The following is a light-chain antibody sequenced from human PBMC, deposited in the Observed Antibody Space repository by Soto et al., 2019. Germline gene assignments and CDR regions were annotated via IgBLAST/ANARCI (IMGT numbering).Light chain of an antibody. V-gene: IGKV1-5*03. CDR2: KAS. Sequence: DIQMTQSPSTLSASVGDRVTITCRASQSISSWLAWYQQKPGKAPNLLVYKASSLESGVPSRFSGSGSGTEFTLTISSLQPDDFATYYCQQYNSYWVTFGQGTRLEIK. CDR1: QSISSW. CDR3: QQYNSYWVT. J-gene: IGKJ5*01.